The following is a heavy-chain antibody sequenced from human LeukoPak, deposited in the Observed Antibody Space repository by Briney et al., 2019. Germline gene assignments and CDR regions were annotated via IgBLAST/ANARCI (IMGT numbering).Heavy chain of an antibody. CDR2: ISGSGGST. D-gene: IGHD3-10*01. V-gene: IGHV3-23*01. CDR3: AKDGLLWFGDPGYFDY. Sequence: PGGSLRLSCAASGFTFSSYGMSWVRQAPGKGLEWVSAISGSGGSTYYADSVKGRFTISRDNSKNTLYLQMNSLRAEDTAVYYCAKDGLLWFGDPGYFDYWGQGTLVTVSS. J-gene: IGHJ4*02. CDR1: GFTFSSYG.